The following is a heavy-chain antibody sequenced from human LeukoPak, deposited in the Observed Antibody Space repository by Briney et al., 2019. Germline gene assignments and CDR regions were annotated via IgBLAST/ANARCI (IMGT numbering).Heavy chain of an antibody. D-gene: IGHD2-2*01. CDR1: GFTFDDYA. V-gene: IGHV3-9*01. J-gene: IGHJ6*02. CDR2: ISWNSGSI. CDR3: AKDIRCCSSTSCPPYYGMDV. Sequence: GRSLRLSCAASGFTFDDYAMHWVRQAPGKGLEWVSGISWNSGSIGYADSVKGRFTISRDNAKNSLYLQMNSLRAEDTALYYCAKDIRCCSSTSCPPYYGMDVWGQGTTVTVSS.